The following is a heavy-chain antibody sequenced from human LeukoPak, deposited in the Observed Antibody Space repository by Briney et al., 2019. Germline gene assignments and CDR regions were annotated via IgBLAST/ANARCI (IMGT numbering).Heavy chain of an antibody. D-gene: IGHD3-16*02. J-gene: IGHJ5*02. CDR3: AAGVYDYVWGSYRPIRFDP. CDR2: IVVGSGNT. V-gene: IGHV1-58*02. Sequence: SVKVSCKASGFTFTSSAMQWVRQARGQRLEWIGWIVVGSGNTNYAQKFQEGVTTTRDMSTSTAYMELSSLRSEDTAVYYCAAGVYDYVWGSYRPIRFDPWGQGTLVTVSS. CDR1: GFTFTSSA.